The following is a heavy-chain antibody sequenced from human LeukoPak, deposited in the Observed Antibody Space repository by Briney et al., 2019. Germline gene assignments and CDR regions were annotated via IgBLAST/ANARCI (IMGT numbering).Heavy chain of an antibody. J-gene: IGHJ5*02. Sequence: GASVKVSCKASGYTFTSYGISWVRQAPGQGLEWMGWISAYNGNTNYAQKLQGRVTMTTDTSTSTAYMELRSLRSDHTAVYYCARDSCSSTSCYLNWFDPWGQGTLVTVSS. V-gene: IGHV1-18*01. D-gene: IGHD2-2*01. CDR3: ARDSCSSTSCYLNWFDP. CDR1: GYTFTSYG. CDR2: ISAYNGNT.